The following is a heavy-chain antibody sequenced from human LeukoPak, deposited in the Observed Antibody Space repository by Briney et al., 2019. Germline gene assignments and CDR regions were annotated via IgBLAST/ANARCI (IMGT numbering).Heavy chain of an antibody. Sequence: GASVKVSCKASGYTFTGYYMHWVRQAPGQGLEWMGWINPNSGDTNYAQKFQGRVTMTRDTSISTAYMELSRLRSDDTAVYYCAREGGATWFDPWGQGTLVTVSS. CDR2: INPNSGDT. J-gene: IGHJ5*02. CDR3: AREGGATWFDP. CDR1: GYTFTGYY. V-gene: IGHV1-2*02. D-gene: IGHD1-26*01.